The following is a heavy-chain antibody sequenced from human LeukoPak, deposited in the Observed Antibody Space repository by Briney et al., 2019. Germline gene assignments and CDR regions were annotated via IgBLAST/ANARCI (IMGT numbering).Heavy chain of an antibody. D-gene: IGHD3-22*01. V-gene: IGHV3-33*06. CDR2: IWYDGSNK. CDR3: AKDSDYYHSSGYYYAYFQH. CDR1: GFTFSSYG. Sequence: PGRSLRPSCAASGFTFSSYGMHWVRQAPGKGLEWVAVIWYDGSNKYYADSVKGRFTISRDNAKNSLYLQMNSLRDEDTAVYYCAKDSDYYHSSGYYYAYFQHWGQGTLVTVSS. J-gene: IGHJ1*01.